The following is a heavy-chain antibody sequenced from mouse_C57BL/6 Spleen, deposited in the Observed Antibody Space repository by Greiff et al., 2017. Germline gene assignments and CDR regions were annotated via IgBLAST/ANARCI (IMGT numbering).Heavy chain of an antibody. V-gene: IGHV1-15*01. Sequence: QVQLQQSGAELVRPGASVPLSCKASGYTFTDYEMHWVKQTPVHGLEWIGAIDPETGGTAYNQKFKGKAILTADKSSSTAYMELRSLTSEDSAVYYCTRRSLVYYYGPYYFDYWGQGTTLTVSS. CDR3: TRRSLVYYYGPYYFDY. D-gene: IGHD1-1*01. CDR2: IDPETGGT. CDR1: GYTFTDYE. J-gene: IGHJ2*01.